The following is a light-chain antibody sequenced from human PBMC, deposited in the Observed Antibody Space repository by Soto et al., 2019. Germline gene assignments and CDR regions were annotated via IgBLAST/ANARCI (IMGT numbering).Light chain of an antibody. Sequence: SYELTQPPSVSVSQGQTASITCSGDKLGDKYACWYQQKPGQSPVLVIYQDSKRPSGIPERFSGSNSGNTATLTISGTQAMGEADYYCQAWDSSTVVFGGGTKLTVL. CDR1: KLGDKY. J-gene: IGLJ2*01. CDR2: QDS. CDR3: QAWDSSTVV. V-gene: IGLV3-1*01.